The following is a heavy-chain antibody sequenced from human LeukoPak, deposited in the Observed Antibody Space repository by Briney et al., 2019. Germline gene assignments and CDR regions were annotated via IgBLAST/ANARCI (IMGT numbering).Heavy chain of an antibody. CDR1: GGSISSYY. Sequence: SETLSVTCTVSGGSISSYYWSWIRQPPGKGLEWIGYIYYSGSTNYNPSLKSRVTISVDTSKNQFSLKLSSVTAADTAVYYCARYKRHSDAFDIWGQGTMVTVSS. CDR3: ARYKRHSDAFDI. J-gene: IGHJ3*02. V-gene: IGHV4-59*01. D-gene: IGHD1-14*01. CDR2: IYYSGST.